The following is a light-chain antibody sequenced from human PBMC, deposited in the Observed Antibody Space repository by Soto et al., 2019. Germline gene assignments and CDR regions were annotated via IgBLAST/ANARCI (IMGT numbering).Light chain of an antibody. Sequence: EIVLTQSPGTLSLSPVERATLSCRASQSVSNNYLAWYQQKPGQAPRLLIYGASNRATGIPDRLSGSGSGTDFTLTISRLEPEDFAVYYCQQYGSSGTFGQGTKVDIK. CDR3: QQYGSSGT. V-gene: IGKV3-20*01. CDR2: GAS. CDR1: QSVSNNY. J-gene: IGKJ1*01.